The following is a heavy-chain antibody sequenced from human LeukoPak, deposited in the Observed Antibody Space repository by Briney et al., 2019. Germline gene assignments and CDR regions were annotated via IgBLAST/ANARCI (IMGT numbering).Heavy chain of an antibody. CDR3: TRMITFGGVIPRYFDL. J-gene: IGHJ2*01. CDR1: GFTFSSYG. V-gene: IGHV3-30*03. D-gene: IGHD3-16*02. Sequence: PGGSLRLSCAASGFTFSSYGMHWVRQAPGKGLEWVAVISYDGSNKYYADSVKGRFTISRDNSKNTLYLQMNSLKTEDTAVYYCTRMITFGGVIPRYFDLWGRGTLVTVSS. CDR2: ISYDGSNK.